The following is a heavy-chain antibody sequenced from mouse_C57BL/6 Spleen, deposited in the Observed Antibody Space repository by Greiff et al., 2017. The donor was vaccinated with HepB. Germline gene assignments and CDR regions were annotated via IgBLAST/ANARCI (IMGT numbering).Heavy chain of an antibody. V-gene: IGHV8-12*01. CDR1: GFSLSTSGMG. J-gene: IGHJ1*03. D-gene: IGHD1-1*01. Sequence: QVTLKVSGPGILQSSQTLSLTCSFSGFSLSTSGMGVSWIRQPSGKGLEWLAHIYWDDDKRYNPSLKSRLTISKDTSRNQVFLKITSVDTADTATYYCARKGVYYGSSYGYFDVWGTGTTVTVSS. CDR2: IYWDDDK. CDR3: ARKGVYYGSSYGYFDV.